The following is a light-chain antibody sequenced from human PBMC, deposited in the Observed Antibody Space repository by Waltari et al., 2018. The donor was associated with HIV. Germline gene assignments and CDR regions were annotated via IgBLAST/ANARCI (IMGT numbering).Light chain of an antibody. J-gene: IGLJ1*01. Sequence: QPALTQPASVSGSPGPPIPLSCTGTSSAVGIYILVSWYQQHPGKAPKLMIYEGSKRPSGVSNRFSGSKSGNTASLTISGLQAEDEADYYCCSYAGSSLYVFGTGTKVTVL. CDR3: CSYAGSSLYV. CDR2: EGS. V-gene: IGLV2-23*01. CDR1: SSAVGIYIL.